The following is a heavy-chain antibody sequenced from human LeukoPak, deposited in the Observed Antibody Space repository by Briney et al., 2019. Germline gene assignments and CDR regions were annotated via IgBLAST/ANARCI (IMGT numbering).Heavy chain of an antibody. Sequence: SETLSLTCTVSGGSISSYYWSWIRQPPGKGLEWIGSIYYSGSTYYNPSLKSRVTISVDTSKNQFSLKLSSVTAADTAVYYCASPRITIFGVVFDAFDIWGQGTMVTVSS. CDR1: GGSISSYY. CDR2: IYYSGST. CDR3: ASPRITIFGVVFDAFDI. D-gene: IGHD3-3*01. V-gene: IGHV4-39*01. J-gene: IGHJ3*02.